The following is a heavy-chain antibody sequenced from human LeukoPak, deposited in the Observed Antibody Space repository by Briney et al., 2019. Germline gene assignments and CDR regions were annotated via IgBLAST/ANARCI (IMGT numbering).Heavy chain of an antibody. D-gene: IGHD1-26*01. CDR1: GFIFSSYG. V-gene: IGHV3-30*02. J-gene: IGHJ4*02. Sequence: PGGSLRLSCAASGFIFSSYGMHWVRQAPGKGLEWVTFIRFDGRNKYHADSVKGRFGISRDNSKNTLYLQMNSLRSEDTAVYYCAKDGYTGSHYRASIDSWGQGSLVTVSS. CDR2: IRFDGRNK. CDR3: AKDGYTGSHYRASIDS.